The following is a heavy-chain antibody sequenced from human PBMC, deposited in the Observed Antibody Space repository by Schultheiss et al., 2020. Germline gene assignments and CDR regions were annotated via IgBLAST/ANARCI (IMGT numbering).Heavy chain of an antibody. CDR2: INTNTGNP. J-gene: IGHJ4*02. CDR1: GYTFTTYA. D-gene: IGHD2-2*01. Sequence: ASVKVSCKASGYTFTTYAMNWVRQAPGQGLEWMGWINTNTGNPTYAQGFTGRFVFSLDTSVGTAYLQISSLKAEDTAVYYCAREGAGGYCSSTSCYGGENFDYWGQGTLVTVSS. CDR3: AREGAGGYCSSTSCYGGENFDY. V-gene: IGHV7-4-1*02.